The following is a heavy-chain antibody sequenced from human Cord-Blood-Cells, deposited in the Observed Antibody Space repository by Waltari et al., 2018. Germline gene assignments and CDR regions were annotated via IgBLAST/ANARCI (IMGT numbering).Heavy chain of an antibody. Sequence: QVQLVQSGDEVKKPGCAVQVSCKASGGTFSSYAISWVRKAPGQGLEWMGGMIPIFGTANYAQKFQGRVTITADKSTSTAYMELSSLRSEDTAVYYCARARNSGSYLYDAFDIWGQGTMVTVSS. V-gene: IGHV1-69*06. D-gene: IGHD1-26*01. CDR1: GGTFSSYA. CDR3: ARARNSGSYLYDAFDI. CDR2: MIPIFGTA. J-gene: IGHJ3*02.